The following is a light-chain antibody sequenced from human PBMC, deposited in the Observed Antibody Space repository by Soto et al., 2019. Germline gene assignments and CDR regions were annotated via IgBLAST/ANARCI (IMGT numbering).Light chain of an antibody. CDR1: QSVSNNY. CDR3: QQYDTSSRT. CDR2: GAS. Sequence: EVMLTQSPGTLSLSPGERATLSCRASQSVSNNYLAWYQQKSGQAPRLLIYGASNRATGIPDRFSGSGSGTDFTLTFRRLEPEDFAVYYCQQYDTSSRTFGQGTKVEFK. J-gene: IGKJ1*01. V-gene: IGKV3-20*01.